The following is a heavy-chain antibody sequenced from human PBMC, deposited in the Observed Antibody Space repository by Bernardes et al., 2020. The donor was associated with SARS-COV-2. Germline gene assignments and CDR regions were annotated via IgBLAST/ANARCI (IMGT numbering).Heavy chain of an antibody. CDR3: ARDHQDYDFWSGPNWFDP. CDR1: GFTFSSYS. D-gene: IGHD3-3*01. V-gene: IGHV3-21*01. Sequence: GGSLRLSCAASGFTFSSYSMNWVRQAPGKGLEWVSSISSSSSYIYYADSVKGRFTISRDNAKNSLYLQMNSLRAEDTAVYYCARDHQDYDFWSGPNWFDPWGQGTLVTVSS. J-gene: IGHJ5*02. CDR2: ISSSSSYI.